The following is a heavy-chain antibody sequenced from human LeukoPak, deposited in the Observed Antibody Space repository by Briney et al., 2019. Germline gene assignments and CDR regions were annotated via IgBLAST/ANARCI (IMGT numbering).Heavy chain of an antibody. Sequence: WGSLRLSCAASGFTLSSYSMNLGRPAPGEGVEWVSSISSSSSYIYYADSVKGRFTISRDNAKNSLYLQMNSLRAEDTAVYYCAREWSGPKLPWGQGTLVTVSS. J-gene: IGHJ5*02. CDR2: ISSSSSYI. V-gene: IGHV3-21*01. D-gene: IGHD1-1*01. CDR3: AREWSGPKLP. CDR1: GFTLSSYS.